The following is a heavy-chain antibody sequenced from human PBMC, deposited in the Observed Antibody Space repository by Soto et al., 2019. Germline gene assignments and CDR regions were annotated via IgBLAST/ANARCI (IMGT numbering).Heavy chain of an antibody. CDR3: ARDPLGYCSGGSCYSVRYDSSGYPAY. Sequence: VASVKVSCKASGYTFTSYYMHWVRQAPGQGLEWMGIINPSGGSTSYAQKFQGRVTMTRDTSTSTVYMELSSLRSEDTAVYYCARDPLGYCSGGSCYSVRYDSSGYPAYWGQGTLVTVSS. D-gene: IGHD2-15*01. CDR1: GYTFTSYY. V-gene: IGHV1-46*01. CDR2: INPSGGST. J-gene: IGHJ4*02.